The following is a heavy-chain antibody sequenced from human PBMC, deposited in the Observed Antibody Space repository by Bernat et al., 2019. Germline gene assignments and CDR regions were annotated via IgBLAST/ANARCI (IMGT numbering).Heavy chain of an antibody. CDR3: ARDTSGGGDAFDI. J-gene: IGHJ3*02. CDR2: IYTSGST. D-gene: IGHD1-1*01. Sequence: EVQLVESGGDLVQPGGSLRLSCAVPGFTVISNYMTWVRQAPVKGLEWVSVIYTSGSTYYADSVKGRFTISRETSKNPLYLQMNSLRGEDTAIYYCARDTSGGGDAFDIWGQRTLVTVSS. V-gene: IGHV3-66*02. CDR1: GFTVISNY.